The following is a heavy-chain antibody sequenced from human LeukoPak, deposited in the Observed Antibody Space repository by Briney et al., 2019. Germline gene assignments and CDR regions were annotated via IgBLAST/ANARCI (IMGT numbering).Heavy chain of an antibody. D-gene: IGHD2-15*01. CDR1: GYTFTSYY. Sequence: EASVKVSCKASGYTFTSYYMHWVRQAPGQGLEWMGWINPNSGATNYAQKFQGRVTMTRDTSISTAYMELSRLRSDDTAVYYCARANPIYCSGGSCYSGYYYYYMDVWGKGTTVTISS. J-gene: IGHJ6*03. V-gene: IGHV1-2*02. CDR3: ARANPIYCSGGSCYSGYYYYYMDV. CDR2: INPNSGAT.